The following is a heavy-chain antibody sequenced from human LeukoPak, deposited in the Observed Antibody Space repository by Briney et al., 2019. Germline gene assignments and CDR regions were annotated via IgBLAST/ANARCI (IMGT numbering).Heavy chain of an antibody. V-gene: IGHV3-9*03. Sequence: GGSLRLSCAASGFTLRSYTMNWVRQAPGKGLEWVSSINWNSGSIGYADSVKGRFTISRDNAKNSLYLQMNSLRAEDMALYYCAKEYCTSTSCRGFDYWGQGTLVTVSS. CDR2: INWNSGSI. CDR1: GFTLRSYT. J-gene: IGHJ4*02. D-gene: IGHD2-2*01. CDR3: AKEYCTSTSCRGFDY.